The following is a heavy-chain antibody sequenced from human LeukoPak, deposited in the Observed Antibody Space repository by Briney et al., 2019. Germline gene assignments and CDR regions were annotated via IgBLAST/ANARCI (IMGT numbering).Heavy chain of an antibody. CDR1: GFIFTNYF. Sequence: GGSLRLSCAASGFIFTNYFMSWVRQAPGKGLEWVASIKHDGSGKYYVDSVRGRFTISRDNTMNSLYLQMSSLRAEDTAVYYCATDRGWRTSGYYLYYFEYWGQGTLVTYSS. J-gene: IGHJ4*02. V-gene: IGHV3-7*01. D-gene: IGHD3-3*01. CDR3: ATDRGWRTSGYYLYYFEY. CDR2: IKHDGSGK.